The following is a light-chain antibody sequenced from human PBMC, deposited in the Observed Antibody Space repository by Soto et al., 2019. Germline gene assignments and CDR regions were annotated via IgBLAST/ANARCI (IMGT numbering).Light chain of an antibody. CDR1: SSNIGSNT. Sequence: QSLLTQPPSASGTPGQRVTISCSGSSSNIGSNTVNWYQQLPGTAPKLLIYSNNQRPSGVPDRFSGSKPGTSASLAISGLQSEDEADYYCAAWDDSLNGYYVFGTGTKLTVL. CDR3: AAWDDSLNGYYV. V-gene: IGLV1-44*01. J-gene: IGLJ1*01. CDR2: SNN.